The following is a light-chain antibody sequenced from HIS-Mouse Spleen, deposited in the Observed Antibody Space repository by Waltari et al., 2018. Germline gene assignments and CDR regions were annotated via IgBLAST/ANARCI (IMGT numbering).Light chain of an antibody. CDR2: EVS. Sequence: QSALTQPPSASGSPGQSVTLPCTGTSSDVGGYNIVPWYQQHPGKAPKLMIYEVSKRPSGVPDRFSGSKSGNTASLTVSGLQAEDEADYYCSSYAGSNNLVFGGGTKLTVL. CDR1: SSDVGGYNI. V-gene: IGLV2-8*01. CDR3: SSYAGSNNLV. J-gene: IGLJ2*01.